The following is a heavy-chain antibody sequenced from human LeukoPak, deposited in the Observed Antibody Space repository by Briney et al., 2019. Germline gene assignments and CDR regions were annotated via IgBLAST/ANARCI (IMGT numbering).Heavy chain of an antibody. D-gene: IGHD6-13*01. CDR1: GGSISTYY. CDR3: AKAVAAAGRFGFDP. J-gene: IGHJ5*02. Sequence: PSETLSLTCTVSGGSISTYYWSWIRQPPGKGLEWIGYIDNSGTTNYNPSLQSRVTISVDTSKNQFSLKLTSVTAADTGVYHCAKAVAAAGRFGFDPWGQGTLVTVSS. CDR2: IDNSGTT. V-gene: IGHV4-59*01.